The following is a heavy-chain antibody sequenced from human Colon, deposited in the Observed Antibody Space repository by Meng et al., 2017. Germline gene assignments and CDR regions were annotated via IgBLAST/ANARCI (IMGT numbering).Heavy chain of an antibody. J-gene: IGHJ4*02. CDR3: AGGPWELDY. CDR2: IDYSRSI. V-gene: IGHV4-61*01. Sequence: PSETRASALSVSCGSVSIGSPYWSWLRQPPRKGLEWMGYIDYSRSINYYPSLKSRVTMSVDTSKNQFYLHLSSVTAADTAVYYCAGGPWELDYWGQGTLVTVSS. D-gene: IGHD1-26*01. CDR1: CGSVSIGSPY.